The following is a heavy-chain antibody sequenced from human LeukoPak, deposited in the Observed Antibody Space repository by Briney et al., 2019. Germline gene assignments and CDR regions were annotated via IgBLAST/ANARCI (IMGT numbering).Heavy chain of an antibody. CDR3: ARERYKSERAGPFDI. CDR1: GYTFSSYG. Sequence: ASVKVSCKASGYTFSSYGISWVRQAPGQGLEWMGWITAYNGNTNYAQKLQGRVTMTTDTSTSTAYVELRSLRSDDTAVYYCARERYKSERAGPFDIWGQGTMVTVSS. V-gene: IGHV1-18*01. J-gene: IGHJ3*02. CDR2: ITAYNGNT. D-gene: IGHD1-14*01.